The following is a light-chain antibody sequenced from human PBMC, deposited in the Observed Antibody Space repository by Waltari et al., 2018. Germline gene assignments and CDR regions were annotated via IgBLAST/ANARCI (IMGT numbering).Light chain of an antibody. CDR2: VNSDGSH. CDR1: SGHSSYA. CDR3: QTGGFGIWV. V-gene: IGLV4-69*01. Sequence: QLMLTQSPSASASLGASVRLTCTLSSGHSSYAVAWHQQQPEKGPRYLMKVNSDGSHINGDGIPDRFSGSSSGAERYLTISSLQSEDEADYYCQTGGFGIWVFGGGTKLTVL. J-gene: IGLJ3*02.